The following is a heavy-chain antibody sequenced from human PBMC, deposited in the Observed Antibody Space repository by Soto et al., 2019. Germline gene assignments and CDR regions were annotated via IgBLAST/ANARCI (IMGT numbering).Heavy chain of an antibody. J-gene: IGHJ4*02. CDR3: ARDDGAGFKS. CDR1: GGDLSNSG. Sequence: QVNLVQSGTEMKKPGSSVMVSSKVSGGDLSNSGISWVRQAPGQGLEGMGGIFPLLAMVDYSQKFKGRVTISTDATTDTADMALGSLSSEGAAVYYCARDDGAGFKSWGQGTLVIVSS. D-gene: IGHD1-26*01. V-gene: IGHV1-69*05. CDR2: IFPLLAMV.